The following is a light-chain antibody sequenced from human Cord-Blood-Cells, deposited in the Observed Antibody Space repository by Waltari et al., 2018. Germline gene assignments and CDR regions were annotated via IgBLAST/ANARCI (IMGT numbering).Light chain of an antibody. CDR1: SSDVGGYNL. Sequence: QSALTQPASVSGSPGQSITIPCTGTSSDVGGYNLVSRYQQHPGKAPKLMIYEGSKRPSGVSNRFSGSKSGNTASLTISGLQAEDEADYYCCSYAGSSTFDVVFGGGTKLTVL. CDR2: EGS. V-gene: IGLV2-23*03. J-gene: IGLJ2*01. CDR3: CSYAGSSTFDVV.